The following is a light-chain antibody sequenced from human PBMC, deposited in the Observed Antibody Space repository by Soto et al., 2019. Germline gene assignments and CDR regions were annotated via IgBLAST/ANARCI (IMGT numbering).Light chain of an antibody. Sequence: DIQMTQSPSSLSASVGDRVTITCRASQGIKNYLAWYQQKPGKVPKLLVYAASTLQSGVPSRFRGSGSGTDFTLTITSLQPEDVATYYCQKYISAPWTFGQGTKVEIK. CDR3: QKYISAPWT. CDR1: QGIKNY. J-gene: IGKJ1*01. CDR2: AAS. V-gene: IGKV1-27*01.